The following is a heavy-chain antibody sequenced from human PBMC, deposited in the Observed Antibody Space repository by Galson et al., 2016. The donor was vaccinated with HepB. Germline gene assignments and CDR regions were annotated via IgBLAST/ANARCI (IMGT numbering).Heavy chain of an antibody. V-gene: IGHV1-24*01. CDR2: FDPEDGKT. D-gene: IGHD3-10*01. J-gene: IGHJ6*02. CDR3: AISPLYAWELVRGAYYYGLDV. CDR1: GYTLTEIS. Sequence: SVKVSCKVSGYTLTEISMYWVRQAPGTGLEWMGGFDPEDGKTIYAQKFPGRVSMTEDTSTGTAYMELSSLRSEDTAVYYCAISPLYAWELVRGAYYYGLDVWGQGTTVTVSS.